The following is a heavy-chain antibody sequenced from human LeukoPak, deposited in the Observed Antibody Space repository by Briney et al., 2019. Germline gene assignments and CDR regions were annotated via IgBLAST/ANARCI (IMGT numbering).Heavy chain of an antibody. Sequence: SVKVSCKASGGTFSSYAMSWVRQAPGQGLEWMGRIIPILGIANYAQKFQGRVTITADKSTSTAYMELSSLRSEDTAVYYCARVGARYSGYDSSLSFDYWGQGTLVTVSS. D-gene: IGHD5-12*01. J-gene: IGHJ4*02. V-gene: IGHV1-69*04. CDR3: ARVGARYSGYDSSLSFDY. CDR1: GGTFSSYA. CDR2: IIPILGIA.